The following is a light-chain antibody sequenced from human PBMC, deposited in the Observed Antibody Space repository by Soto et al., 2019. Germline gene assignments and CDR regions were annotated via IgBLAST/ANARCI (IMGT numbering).Light chain of an antibody. J-gene: IGLJ2*01. CDR3: QSYDSSNVV. Sequence: NFMLTRPHSVSESPGKTVTISCTRSSGSIVSNYVQWYQQRPGSSPTTVIYEDNYRPSGVPDRFSGSVDSSSNSASLTISGLKTEDEADYYCQSYDSSNVVFGGGTKVTVL. CDR1: SGSIVSNY. CDR2: EDN. V-gene: IGLV6-57*01.